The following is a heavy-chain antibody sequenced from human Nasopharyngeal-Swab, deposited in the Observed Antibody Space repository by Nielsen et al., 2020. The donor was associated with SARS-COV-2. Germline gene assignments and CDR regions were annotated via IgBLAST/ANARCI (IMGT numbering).Heavy chain of an antibody. D-gene: IGHD3-22*01. J-gene: IGHJ4*02. CDR1: GGSFRGYY. V-gene: IGHV4-34*01. CDR3: ARGLGQYYYDSSGYYFFDY. Sequence: GSLRLSCAVYGGSFRGYYWSWIRQPPGKGLVWIGEINHSGSTNYNPSLKSRVTISVDTSKNQFSLKMSSVTAADTAVYYCARGLGQYYYDSSGYYFFDYWGQGTLVTVSS. CDR2: INHSGST.